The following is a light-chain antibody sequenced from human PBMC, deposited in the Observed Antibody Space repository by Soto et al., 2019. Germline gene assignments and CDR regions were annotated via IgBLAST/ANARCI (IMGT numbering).Light chain of an antibody. J-gene: IGKJ1*01. Sequence: EIVMTQSLATLSVSPGERATLSCRASQSVSNNLAWYQQKHGQAPRLLFYGASTRATGIPARFSGSGSGTEFTLTISSLQSEDFAVYFCQQYNNWPRWAFGQGTKVDIK. V-gene: IGKV3-15*01. CDR3: QQYNNWPRWA. CDR1: QSVSNN. CDR2: GAS.